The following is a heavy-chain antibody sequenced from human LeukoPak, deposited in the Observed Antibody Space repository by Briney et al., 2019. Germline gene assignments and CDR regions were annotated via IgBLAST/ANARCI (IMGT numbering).Heavy chain of an antibody. J-gene: IGHJ4*02. CDR3: AREIKTYYYDSSGFSPVDY. V-gene: IGHV1-69*04. Sequence: SVKVSCKASGGTFSSYAISWVRQAPGQGLEWMGRIIPILGIANYAQKFQGRVTITADKSTSTAYMELSSLRSEDTAVYYCAREIKTYYYDSSGFSPVDYWGQGTLVTVSS. CDR1: GGTFSSYA. D-gene: IGHD3-22*01. CDR2: IIPILGIA.